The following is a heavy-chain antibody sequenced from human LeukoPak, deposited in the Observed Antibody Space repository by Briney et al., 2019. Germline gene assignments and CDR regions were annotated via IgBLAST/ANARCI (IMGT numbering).Heavy chain of an antibody. Sequence: SQTLSLTCTVSGGSISSGDYYWSWIRQPPGKGLEWIGYIYYSGSTYYYPSLKSRVTISVDTSKNQFSLKLSSVTAADTAVYYCARAFLSGSYSRSWFDPWGQGTLVTVSS. V-gene: IGHV4-30-4*01. D-gene: IGHD1-26*01. CDR1: GGSISSGDYY. CDR3: ARAFLSGSYSRSWFDP. J-gene: IGHJ5*02. CDR2: IYYSGST.